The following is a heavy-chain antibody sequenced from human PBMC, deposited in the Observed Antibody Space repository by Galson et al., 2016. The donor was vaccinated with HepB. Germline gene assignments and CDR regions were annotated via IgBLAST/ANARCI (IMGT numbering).Heavy chain of an antibody. CDR1: GFTFSNYP. CDR2: ISGSGGIT. J-gene: IGHJ4*02. D-gene: IGHD6-19*01. V-gene: IGHV3-23*01. Sequence: SLRLSCAASGFTFSNYPMTWVRQAPGKGLEWVSAISGSGGITYYADSVKGRFTISRDNSKNTLYFQMNSLRADDTAVYSCAKDPEKYTSGLCAGGYWGQGTLVIVSS. CDR3: AKDPEKYTSGLCAGGY.